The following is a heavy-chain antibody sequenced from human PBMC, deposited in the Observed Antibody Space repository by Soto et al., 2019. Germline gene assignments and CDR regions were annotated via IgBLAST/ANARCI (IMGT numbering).Heavy chain of an antibody. Sequence: GGSLRLSCAASGFTFSSYSMNWVRQAPGKGLEWVSSISSSSSYIYYADSVKGRFTISRDNSKNTLYLQMSSLRAEDTAVYYCVKESYYYFDYWGQGTLVTVSS. CDR2: ISSSSSYI. J-gene: IGHJ4*02. CDR3: VKESYYYFDY. D-gene: IGHD3-10*01. CDR1: GFTFSSYS. V-gene: IGHV3-21*01.